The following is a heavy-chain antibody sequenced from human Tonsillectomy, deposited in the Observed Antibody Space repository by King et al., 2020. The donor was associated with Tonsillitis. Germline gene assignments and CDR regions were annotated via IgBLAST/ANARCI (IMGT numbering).Heavy chain of an antibody. CDR3: ARNYDFWSGYYFNWFDP. CDR1: EYSFTDYY. Sequence: VQLVESGAEVKTPGASVKVSCKASEYSFTDYYIYWVRQAPGQGLEWMGWINPNSGGTNYAEKFQGRVTLTRDTSISTAYMELSRLRSDDTAVYYCARNYDFWSGYYFNWFDPWGQGTLVTVSS. D-gene: IGHD3-3*01. CDR2: INPNSGGT. J-gene: IGHJ5*02. V-gene: IGHV1-2*02.